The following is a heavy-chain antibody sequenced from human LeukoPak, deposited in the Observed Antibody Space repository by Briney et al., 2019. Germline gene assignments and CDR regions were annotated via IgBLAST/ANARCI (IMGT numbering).Heavy chain of an antibody. J-gene: IGHJ6*03. V-gene: IGHV3-30*02. CDR3: ARDNMHFVVVSGMTDHYMDV. CDR2: VKYDGISE. D-gene: IGHD2-21*01. Sequence: GGSLRLSCVASGLTFSSFGMHWVRQAPGKGLDWVAFVKYDGISEFYTDSVKGRFRISRDDSQSTVYLQMNSLKPEDTAVYYCARDNMHFVVVSGMTDHYMDVWGKGATVTISS. CDR1: GLTFSSFG.